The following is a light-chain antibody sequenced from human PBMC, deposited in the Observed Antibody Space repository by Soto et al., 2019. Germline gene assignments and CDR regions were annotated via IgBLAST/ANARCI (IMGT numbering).Light chain of an antibody. CDR2: GAS. Sequence: EKVMTQSPATLSVSPGEGATLSCRASQNINNNLAWYQQKPGQAPRLLIYGASTRATGIPPRFSGSGSGTEFTLTISSLLSENFAVYYCQQYHDWPPWTFGQGTKVEVK. CDR1: QNINNN. J-gene: IGKJ1*01. V-gene: IGKV3-15*01. CDR3: QQYHDWPPWT.